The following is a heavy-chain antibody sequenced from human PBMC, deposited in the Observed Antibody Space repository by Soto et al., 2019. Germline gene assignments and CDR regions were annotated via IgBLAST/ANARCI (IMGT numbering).Heavy chain of an antibody. CDR2: IWTDGNIK. V-gene: IGHV3-33*01. J-gene: IGHJ5*02. CDR3: ARAGIVATTQLGWFDP. D-gene: IGHD1-26*01. CDR1: GFKFSNYG. Sequence: QVQLVESGGGVVQPGRSLRLSCSASGFKFSNYGFHCVRQAPGKGLERVAAIWTDGNIKHYLDVVKGRFTISRDNSNNSKACAVESLGPDDTAIYSCARAGIVATTQLGWFDPWGQGTLV.